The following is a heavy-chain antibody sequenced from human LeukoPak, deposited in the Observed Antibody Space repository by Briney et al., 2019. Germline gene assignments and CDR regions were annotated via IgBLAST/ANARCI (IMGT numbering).Heavy chain of an antibody. CDR3: ARENGWSHWYFDL. J-gene: IGHJ2*01. CDR2: IHYSGHT. Sequence: SETLFLTCTFPRGSILGDYWGSIRQTPGKGHEWIGSIHYSGHTNYTPSPKSRLTISVDTSKNQFSLKVKSVSAADTAVYYCARENGWSHWYFDLWGGGALVTVSS. CDR1: RGSILGDY. V-gene: IGHV4-59*01. D-gene: IGHD3-3*01.